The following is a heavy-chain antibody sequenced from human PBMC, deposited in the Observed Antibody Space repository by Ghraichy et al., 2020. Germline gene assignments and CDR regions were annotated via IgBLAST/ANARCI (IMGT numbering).Heavy chain of an antibody. CDR2: IKPDGSGK. CDR1: GFSFSRYW. J-gene: IGHJ4*02. V-gene: IGHV3-7*03. D-gene: IGHD1-26*01. Sequence: GGSLRLSCAASGFSFSRYWMSWVRQGPGKELQWVANIKPDGSGKYYVDSVKGRFTISRDNDKNLLFIQMNSLRAEDTAVYYCVRDRDWDFDYWGLGTLVTVSS. CDR3: VRDRDWDFDY.